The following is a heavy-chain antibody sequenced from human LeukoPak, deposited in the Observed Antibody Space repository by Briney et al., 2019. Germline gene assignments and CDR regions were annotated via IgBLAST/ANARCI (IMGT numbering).Heavy chain of an antibody. Sequence: GESPKISCKGSGYNFNTYWVAWVRQMPGKGLEWMGIIHPAESDIQYSPSFQGQVTISADKSISTAYLQWSSLKASDTAMYYCARRKACSGGSCYKNWFDPWGQGTLVTVSS. CDR2: IHPAESDI. V-gene: IGHV5-51*01. J-gene: IGHJ5*02. D-gene: IGHD2-15*01. CDR1: GYNFNTYW. CDR3: ARRKACSGGSCYKNWFDP.